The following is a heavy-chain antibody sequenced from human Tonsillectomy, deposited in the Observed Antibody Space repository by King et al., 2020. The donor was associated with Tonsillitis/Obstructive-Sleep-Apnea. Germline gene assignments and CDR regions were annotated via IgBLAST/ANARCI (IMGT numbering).Heavy chain of an antibody. CDR1: GYTFTGYY. CDR2: INPNSGGT. Sequence: VQLVESGAEVKKPGASVKVSCKASGYTFTGYYMHWVRQAPGQGLEWMGWINPNSGGTNYAQKFQGWVTMTRDTSISTAYMELSRLRSDDTAVYYCARGAKSGSSWYPFDYWGQGTLVTVSS. CDR3: ARGAKSGSSWYPFDY. D-gene: IGHD6-13*01. J-gene: IGHJ4*02. V-gene: IGHV1-2*04.